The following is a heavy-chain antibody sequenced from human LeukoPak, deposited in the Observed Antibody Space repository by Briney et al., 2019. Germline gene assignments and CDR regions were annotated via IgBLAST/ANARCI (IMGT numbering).Heavy chain of an antibody. J-gene: IGHJ4*02. CDR1: GFTFSSYG. Sequence: PGGSLRLSCAASGFTFSSYGMHWVRQAPGKGLEWVAVISYDGSNKYYADSVKGRFTIFRDNSKNTLYLQMNSLRAEDTAVYYCARDLYSYGLYDYWGQGTLVTVSS. CDR3: ARDLYSYGLYDY. CDR2: ISYDGSNK. V-gene: IGHV3-30*03. D-gene: IGHD5-18*01.